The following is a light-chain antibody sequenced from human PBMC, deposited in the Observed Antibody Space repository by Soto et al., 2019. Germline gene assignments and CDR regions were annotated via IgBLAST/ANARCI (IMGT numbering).Light chain of an antibody. Sequence: DVVMTQSPLSLPVTLGQPASISCRSSQSLVYSDGNTYLNWFQQRPGQSPRRLIYKVSKRHSGVTDRFSGSGSGTDFTLKISRVEAEDVGVDYSMQGTHWPTITFVQGTRREIK. V-gene: IGKV2-30*01. CDR1: QSLVYSDGNTY. J-gene: IGKJ5*01. CDR2: KVS. CDR3: MQGTHWPTIT.